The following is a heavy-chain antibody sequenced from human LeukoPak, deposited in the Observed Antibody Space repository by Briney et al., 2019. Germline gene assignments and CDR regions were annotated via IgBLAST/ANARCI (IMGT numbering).Heavy chain of an antibody. Sequence: SQTLSLTCTVSGGSLSSGGYYWSWLRQHPGTGLEWVGYIYYSGSTYYNPSLKSRVTISVDTSKNQFSLKLSSVTAADTAVYYCARAHRGRSSSSADFDYWGQGTLVTVSS. CDR1: GGSLSSGGYY. CDR3: ARAHRGRSSSSADFDY. CDR2: IYYSGST. J-gene: IGHJ4*02. D-gene: IGHD6-13*01. V-gene: IGHV4-31*03.